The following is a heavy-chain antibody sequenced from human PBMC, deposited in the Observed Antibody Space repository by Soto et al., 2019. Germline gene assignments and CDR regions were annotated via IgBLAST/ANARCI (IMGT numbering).Heavy chain of an antibody. CDR1: GGSISSGIYS. CDR2: IYHSGST. CDR3: ARGRGYSGYDSYANWFDP. J-gene: IGHJ5*02. Sequence: SKTLSLTCAVSGGSISSGIYSWSWIRQPPGKGLEWIAYIYHSGSTYYNPSLKSRVTISVDRSKNQFSLKLSSVTAADTAVYYCARGRGYSGYDSYANWFDPWGQGILVTVSS. V-gene: IGHV4-30-2*01. D-gene: IGHD5-12*01.